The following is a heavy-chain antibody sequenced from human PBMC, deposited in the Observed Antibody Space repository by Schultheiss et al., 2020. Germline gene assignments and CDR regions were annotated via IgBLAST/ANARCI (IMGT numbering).Heavy chain of an antibody. CDR1: GFTVSSNY. D-gene: IGHD3-10*01. CDR3: AKLPRSHMVRGVTFDY. V-gene: IGHV3-23*01. J-gene: IGHJ4*02. CDR2: ISGSGGST. Sequence: GGSLRLSCTASGFTVSSNYMSWVRQAPGKGLEWVSAISGSGGSTYYADSVKGRFTISRDNSKNTLYLQMNSLRAEDTAVYYCAKLPRSHMVRGVTFDYWGQGTLVTVSS.